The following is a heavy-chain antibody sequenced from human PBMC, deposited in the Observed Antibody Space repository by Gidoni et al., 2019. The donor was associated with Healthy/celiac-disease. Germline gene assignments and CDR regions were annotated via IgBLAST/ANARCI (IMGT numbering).Heavy chain of an antibody. J-gene: IGHJ4*02. Sequence: VQLVESGGGEVQPGRSLRLSCAASGFTFSSYGMHWVRQAPGKGLEWVAVISYDGSNKYYADSVKGRFTISRDNSKNTLYLQMNSLRAEDTAVYYCAREDVLRFLVWTLDYWGQGTLVTVSS. CDR2: ISYDGSNK. V-gene: IGHV3-30*03. CDR1: GFTFSSYG. D-gene: IGHD3-3*01. CDR3: AREDVLRFLVWTLDY.